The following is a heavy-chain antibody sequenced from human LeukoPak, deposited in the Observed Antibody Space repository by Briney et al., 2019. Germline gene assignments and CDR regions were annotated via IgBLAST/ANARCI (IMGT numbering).Heavy chain of an antibody. Sequence: ASVKVSCKASGYTFTGYYMHWVRRAPGQGLEWMGRINPNSGGTNYAQKFQGRVTMTRDTSISTAYMELSRLGSDDTAVYYCARAKGDGYNYMHYYYGMDVWGQGTTVTVSS. D-gene: IGHD5-24*01. V-gene: IGHV1-2*06. J-gene: IGHJ6*02. CDR2: INPNSGGT. CDR1: GYTFTGYY. CDR3: ARAKGDGYNYMHYYYGMDV.